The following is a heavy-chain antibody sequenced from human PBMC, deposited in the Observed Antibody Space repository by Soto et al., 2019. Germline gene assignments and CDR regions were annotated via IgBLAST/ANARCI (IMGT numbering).Heavy chain of an antibody. J-gene: IGHJ6*02. CDR3: AKTGGYISRGVYYSYGMDV. CDR2: IIPIFGTA. CDR1: GGTFSSYA. D-gene: IGHD6-13*01. V-gene: IGHV1-69*12. Sequence: QVQLVQSGAEVKKPGSSVKVSCKASGGTFSSYAISWVRQAPGQGLEWMGGIIPIFGTANYAQKFQGRVTITADESTSTAYMELSSLRSEDTAVYYCAKTGGYISRGVYYSYGMDVWGQGTTVTVSS.